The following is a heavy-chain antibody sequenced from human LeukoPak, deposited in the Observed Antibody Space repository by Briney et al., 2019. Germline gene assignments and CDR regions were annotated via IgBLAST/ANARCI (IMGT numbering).Heavy chain of an antibody. CDR3: ARANCSSTSCYRGRFDY. CDR1: GGTFSSYA. Sequence: ASVKVSCKASGGTFSSYAISWVRQAPGQGLEWMGRIIPIFGTANYAQKFQGRVTITADESTSTAYMELSSLRSEDTAVYYCARANCSSTSCYRGRFDYWGQGTLVTVSS. V-gene: IGHV1-69*15. CDR2: IIPIFGTA. J-gene: IGHJ4*02. D-gene: IGHD2-2*01.